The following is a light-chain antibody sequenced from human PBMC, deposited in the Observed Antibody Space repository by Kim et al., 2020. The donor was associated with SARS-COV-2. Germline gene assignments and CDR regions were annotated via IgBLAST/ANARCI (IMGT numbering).Light chain of an antibody. J-gene: IGLJ1*01. CDR2: GKN. V-gene: IGLV3-19*01. CDR1: SLRRYS. CDR3: NSRDSSGNHYV. Sequence: ALEQTVSITSQGDSLRRYSASWSQHKPGQAPVLVIYGKNNRPSGIPDRFSGSSSGNTASLTITGAQAEDEADYYCNSRDSSGNHYVFGTGTKVTVL.